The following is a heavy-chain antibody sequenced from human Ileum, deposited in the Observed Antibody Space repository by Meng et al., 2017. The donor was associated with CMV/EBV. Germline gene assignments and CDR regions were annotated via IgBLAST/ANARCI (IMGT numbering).Heavy chain of an antibody. CDR3: SSLGDY. D-gene: IGHD3-16*01. CDR2: VRSDGSNK. CDR1: GLTFSSYG. V-gene: IGHV3-30*02. J-gene: IGHJ4*02. Sequence: VWLVGAGGGVVQPGGSLGLSCAVSGLTFSSYGMHWVRQAPGKGLEWVAFVRSDGSNKYYADSVKGRFTISRDNSENTLFLQMNSLRADDTAVYYCSSLGDYWGQGTLVTVSS.